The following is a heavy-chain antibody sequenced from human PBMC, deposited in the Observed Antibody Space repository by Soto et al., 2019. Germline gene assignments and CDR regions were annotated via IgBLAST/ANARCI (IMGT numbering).Heavy chain of an antibody. D-gene: IGHD3-16*02. CDR2: IIPIFGTA. J-gene: IGHJ4*02. CDR1: GGTFSSYA. V-gene: IGHV1-69*12. CDR3: ARDLYDYVWGSYRSCPLDY. Sequence: QVQLVQSGAEVKKPGSSVKVSCKASGGTFSSYAISWVRQAPGQGLEWMGGIIPIFGTANYAQKFQGRVTITADESTSTAYMGLSSLRSEDTAVYYCARDLYDYVWGSYRSCPLDYWGQGTLVTVSS.